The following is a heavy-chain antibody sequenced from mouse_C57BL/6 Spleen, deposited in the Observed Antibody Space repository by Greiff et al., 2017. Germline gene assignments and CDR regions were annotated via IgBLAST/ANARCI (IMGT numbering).Heavy chain of an antibody. D-gene: IGHD1-1*01. V-gene: IGHV1-15*01. J-gene: IGHJ3*01. CDR3: TRGLYYYGSRTGFAY. CDR2: IDPETGGT. CDR1: GYTFPDYE. Sequence: QVQLKQSGAELVRPGASVTLSCKASGYTFPDYEMHWVKQTPVHGLEWIGAIDPETGGTAYNQKFKGKAILTADKSSSTAYMELRSLTSEDSAVYYCTRGLYYYGSRTGFAYWGQGTLVTVSA.